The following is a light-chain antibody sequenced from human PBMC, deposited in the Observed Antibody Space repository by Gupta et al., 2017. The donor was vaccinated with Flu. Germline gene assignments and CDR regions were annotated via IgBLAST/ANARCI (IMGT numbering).Light chain of an antibody. CDR2: EAS. CDR1: QDISNY. V-gene: IGKV1-33*01. CDR3: QQYDNLPLT. J-gene: IGKJ4*01. Sequence: DIQTTQSPSFLFASVGDRVTINCQASQDISNYLNWYQQKPGKAPKLLIYEASNLETGVPSRFSGSGSGTDFTFTISSLQPEDIATYYCQQYDNLPLTFGGGTKVEIK.